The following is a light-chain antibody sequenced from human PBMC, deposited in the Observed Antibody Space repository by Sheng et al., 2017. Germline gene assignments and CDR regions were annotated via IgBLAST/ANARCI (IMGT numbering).Light chain of an antibody. CDR1: SSNIGSHYD. Sequence: QSVLTQPPSVSGAPGQRVTISCTGSSSNIGSHYDVHWYQQLPGTAPKLLIYDNNNRPSGVPDRFSGSKSGTSASLAITGLQAEDEADYYCQSYDSSLSASIFGGGTKLTVL. CDR3: QSYDSSLSASI. J-gene: IGLJ2*01. CDR2: DNN. V-gene: IGLV1-40*01.